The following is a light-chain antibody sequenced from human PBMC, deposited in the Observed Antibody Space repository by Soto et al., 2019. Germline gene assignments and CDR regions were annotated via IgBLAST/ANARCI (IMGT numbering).Light chain of an antibody. V-gene: IGLV2-14*01. Sequence: QSALTQPASVSGSPGQSITISCTRTSSDVGGYNYVSWYQQHPSKAPKLMIYDVSNRPSGVSNRFSGSKSGNTASLTISGLQTEDEADYYCSPYTSSSTLYVFGTGTKVTVL. J-gene: IGLJ1*01. CDR1: SSDVGGYNY. CDR3: SPYTSSSTLYV. CDR2: DVS.